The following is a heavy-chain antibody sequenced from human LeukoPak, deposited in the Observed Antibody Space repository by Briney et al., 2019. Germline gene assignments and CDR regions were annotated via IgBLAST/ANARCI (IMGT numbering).Heavy chain of an antibody. Sequence: PSETLSLTCAVYGGSFSGYYWSWIRQPPGKGLEWIGEINHSGSTNYNPSPKSRVTISVDTSKNQFSLRLSSVTAADTAVYYCARGLSIAARDYWGQGTLVTVSS. J-gene: IGHJ4*02. CDR2: INHSGST. CDR3: ARGLSIAARDY. V-gene: IGHV4-34*01. CDR1: GGSFSGYY. D-gene: IGHD6-6*01.